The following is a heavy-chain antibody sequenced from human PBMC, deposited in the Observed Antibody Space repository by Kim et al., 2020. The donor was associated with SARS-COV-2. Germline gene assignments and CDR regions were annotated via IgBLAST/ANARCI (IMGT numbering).Heavy chain of an antibody. V-gene: IGHV3-7*03. Sequence: GGSLRLSCAASGFTFSSYWMSWVRQAPGKGLEWVANIKQDGSEKYYVDSVKGRFTISRDNAKNSLYLQMNSLRAEDTAVYYCARDKGSSGDNYYYYGMAVWGQGTPVTVSS. J-gene: IGHJ6*02. D-gene: IGHD3-22*01. CDR1: GFTFSSYW. CDR2: IKQDGSEK. CDR3: ARDKGSSGDNYYYYGMAV.